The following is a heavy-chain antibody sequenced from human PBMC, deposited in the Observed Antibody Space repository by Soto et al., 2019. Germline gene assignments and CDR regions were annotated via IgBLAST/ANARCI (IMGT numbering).Heavy chain of an antibody. CDR2: IYYSGST. Sequence: QLQLQESGPGLVKPSETLSLTCTVSGGSISSSSYYWGWIRQPPGKGLEWIGSIYYSGSTYYNPSLQSRFTTLVHTSKDQSSLKLSSVTAADTAEYYCARHSLGYSSGWASYSFGMDVWGQGTTVTVSS. D-gene: IGHD6-19*01. J-gene: IGHJ6*02. V-gene: IGHV4-39*01. CDR1: GGSISSSSYY. CDR3: ARHSLGYSSGWASYSFGMDV.